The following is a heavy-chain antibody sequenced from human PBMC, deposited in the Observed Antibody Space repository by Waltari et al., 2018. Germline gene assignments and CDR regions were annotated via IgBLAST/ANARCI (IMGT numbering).Heavy chain of an antibody. Sequence: QVQLQESGPRLVKPSETLSLTCTVPEYSVSTGFYWGWVRQSPGKELEWIGSIYHLGNTRYNPPLSSRVAVSMDMSKNQFSLRLTSVTAADTAVYYCARHRLDRGDSFDFWGQGALVTVSS. CDR2: IYHLGNT. D-gene: IGHD3-22*01. V-gene: IGHV4-38-2*02. CDR1: EYSVSTGFY. CDR3: ARHRLDRGDSFDF. J-gene: IGHJ4*02.